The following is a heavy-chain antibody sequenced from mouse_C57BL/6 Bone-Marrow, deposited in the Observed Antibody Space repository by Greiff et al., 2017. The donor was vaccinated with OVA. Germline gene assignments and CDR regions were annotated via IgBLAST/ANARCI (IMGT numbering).Heavy chain of an antibody. Sequence: EVQLQQSGTVLARPGASVKMSCKTSGYTFTSYWLHWVKQRPGQGLEWIGAIYPGNSDTSYNQKFQGKAKLTAVTSASTAYMELSSLTTEDSAVYYCTRGGWLLDWGQGTLVTVSA. CDR3: TRGGWLLD. V-gene: IGHV1-5*01. J-gene: IGHJ3*01. CDR1: GYTFTSYW. D-gene: IGHD2-3*01. CDR2: IYPGNSDT.